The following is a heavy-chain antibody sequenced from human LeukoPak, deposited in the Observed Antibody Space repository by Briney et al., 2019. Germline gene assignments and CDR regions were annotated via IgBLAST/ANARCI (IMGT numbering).Heavy chain of an antibody. J-gene: IGHJ4*02. CDR2: MYHSGST. Sequence: PSETLSLTCTVSGYSINSAYYWGWIRQPPGKGLEWIGSMYHSGSTYYNPSLQSRVTISVDTSKNQFSLKLSSVTAADAAVYYCARDIGNHFGGLDHYYYDYWGPGTLVTVSS. V-gene: IGHV4-38-2*02. CDR1: GYSINSAYY. D-gene: IGHD2-15*01. CDR3: ARDIGNHFGGLDHYYYDY.